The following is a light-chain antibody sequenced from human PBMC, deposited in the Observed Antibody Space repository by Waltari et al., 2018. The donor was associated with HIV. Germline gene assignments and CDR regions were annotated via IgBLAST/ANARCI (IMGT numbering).Light chain of an antibody. CDR1: QSVNNN. V-gene: IGKV3-15*01. CDR2: DAS. J-gene: IGKJ5*01. Sequence: EKVMTQSQATLSVSPGERATFTCMASQSVNNNLSWYQQKPGQAPRLLIYDASTRATNIPARFSGSGSGTDFTLTISSLQSEDFAVYVCQQYANWPFTFGQGTRLEIK. CDR3: QQYANWPFT.